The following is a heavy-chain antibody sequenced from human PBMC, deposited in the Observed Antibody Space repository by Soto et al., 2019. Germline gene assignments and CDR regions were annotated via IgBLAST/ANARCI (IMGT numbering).Heavy chain of an antibody. J-gene: IGHJ4*02. CDR2: ISGSGGST. CDR3: AKEARVSYDSSGFFDY. D-gene: IGHD3-22*01. CDR1: GFTFSSSA. Sequence: PGVSLRLSCAASGFTFSSSAMSWVRQAPGQRLEWVSAISGSGGSTYYADSVKGRFTISRDNSKNTLYLQMNSLRAEHTAVYYCAKEARVSYDSSGFFDYCGQGPLVTVS. V-gene: IGHV3-23*01.